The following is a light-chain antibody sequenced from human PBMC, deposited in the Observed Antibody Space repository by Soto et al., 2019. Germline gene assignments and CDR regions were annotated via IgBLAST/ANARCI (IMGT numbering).Light chain of an antibody. Sequence: DIQMTQSPSSLSASVGDRVTITCRASQGISNYLAWYQQKPAKVPKLLIYAASTLQTGVPSRFSGSGSGTDFTLTISSLQPEDVAAYYCQKYNSAPRTFGQGTKVEIK. CDR2: AAS. V-gene: IGKV1-27*01. J-gene: IGKJ1*01. CDR3: QKYNSAPRT. CDR1: QGISNY.